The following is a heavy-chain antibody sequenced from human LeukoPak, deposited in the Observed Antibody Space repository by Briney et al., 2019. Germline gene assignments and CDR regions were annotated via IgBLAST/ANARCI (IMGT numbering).Heavy chain of an antibody. J-gene: IGHJ4*02. V-gene: IGHV3-30*03. Sequence: AGGSLRLSCAASGFTFSSYGMHWVRQAPGKGLEWVAVISYDGSNKYYADSVKGRFTISRDNSKNTLYLQMNSLRAEDTAVYYCARDGSPYYDFWSGYYKSQYYFDYWGQGTLVTVSS. CDR2: ISYDGSNK. CDR1: GFTFSSYG. D-gene: IGHD3-3*01. CDR3: ARDGSPYYDFWSGYYKSQYYFDY.